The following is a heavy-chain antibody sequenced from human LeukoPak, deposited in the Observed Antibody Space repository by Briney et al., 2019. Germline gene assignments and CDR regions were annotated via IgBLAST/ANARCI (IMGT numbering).Heavy chain of an antibody. V-gene: IGHV3-23*01. D-gene: IGHD3-10*01. CDR3: AKVGYYYGSGSYCLDC. CDR1: GFAFSDYV. J-gene: IGHJ4*02. CDR2: ISASGGST. Sequence: GGSLRLSCAASGFAFSDYVMNWVRQAPGKGLEWVSAISASGGSTYYANSVKGRFTISRDNSKNTLYLQMNSLRADDTAVYYCAKVGYYYGSGSYCLDCWGQGTLVTVSS.